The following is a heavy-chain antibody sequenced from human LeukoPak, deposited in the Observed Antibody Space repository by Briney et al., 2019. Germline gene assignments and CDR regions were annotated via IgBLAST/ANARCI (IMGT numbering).Heavy chain of an antibody. Sequence: AXVTVSYKPSGYTFTNYYMHWVGQAPGQGGEGMGMINPSGCSTRYAHKFQGRVTMTRDTSTSTVYMDLSNLRSEDTAVYYCARDPRGGTNGDKPVGYFDLWGRGTLVTVSS. CDR1: GYTFTNYY. J-gene: IGHJ2*01. CDR2: INPSGCST. CDR3: ARDPRGGTNGDKPVGYFDL. D-gene: IGHD4-17*01. V-gene: IGHV1-46*01.